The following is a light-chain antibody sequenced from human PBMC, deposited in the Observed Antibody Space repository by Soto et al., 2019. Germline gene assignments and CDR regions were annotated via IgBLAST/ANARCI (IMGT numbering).Light chain of an antibody. CDR1: NSDIGGYIY. Sequence: QSALTQPASVSASPGQSITISCTGTNSDIGGYIYVSWYQHHPGKAPRLMIYEVSNRPSGVSSRFSGSKSGNTASLTISGLQAEDEAQYYCSSYSSANTVIFGGGTQLTVL. V-gene: IGLV2-14*01. CDR3: SSYSSANTVI. CDR2: EVS. J-gene: IGLJ2*01.